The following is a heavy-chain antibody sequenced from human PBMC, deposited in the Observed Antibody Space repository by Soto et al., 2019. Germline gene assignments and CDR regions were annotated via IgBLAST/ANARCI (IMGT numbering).Heavy chain of an antibody. J-gene: IGHJ4*02. CDR1: GYTFTTYA. Sequence: QVQLVQSGAEVKKPGASVKVSCKASGYTFTTYALHWVRQAPGQRLEWMGGINANNGNTYYSQKFQGRVTITRDTSASTAYMELKILRSEATVVYYCARDQGYFNSVAYYHYWAEGAPDTVSS. D-gene: IGHD2-15*01. CDR2: INANNGNT. V-gene: IGHV1-3*01. CDR3: ARDQGYFNSVAYYHY.